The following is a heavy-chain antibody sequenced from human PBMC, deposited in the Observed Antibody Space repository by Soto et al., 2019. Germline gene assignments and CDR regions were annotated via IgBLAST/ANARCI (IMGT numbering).Heavy chain of an antibody. CDR1: GFTFSSYA. D-gene: IGHD3-22*01. V-gene: IGHV3-30-3*01. CDR3: ARAIVGHYYDSSGHLPTDY. CDR2: ISYDGSNK. Sequence: GESLKISCAASGFTFSSYAMHWVRQAPGKGLEWVAVISYDGSNKYYADSVKGRFTISRDNSKNTLYLQMNSLRAEDTAVYYCARAIVGHYYDSSGHLPTDYWGQGTLVTVSS. J-gene: IGHJ4*02.